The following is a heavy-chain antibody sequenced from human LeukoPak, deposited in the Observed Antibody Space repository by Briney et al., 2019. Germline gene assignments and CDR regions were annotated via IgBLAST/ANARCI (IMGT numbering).Heavy chain of an antibody. Sequence: GGSLRLSCAASGFTFSNYWMHWVRQAPGKGLVWVSRISSDESITSYADSVKGRFTISRDNAKNTLYLQMNSLRAEDTAVYYCARDKGFWAYSGSYFDYWGQGTLVTVSS. D-gene: IGHD1-26*01. CDR1: GFTFSNYW. CDR3: ARDKGFWAYSGSYFDY. J-gene: IGHJ4*02. V-gene: IGHV3-74*01. CDR2: ISSDESIT.